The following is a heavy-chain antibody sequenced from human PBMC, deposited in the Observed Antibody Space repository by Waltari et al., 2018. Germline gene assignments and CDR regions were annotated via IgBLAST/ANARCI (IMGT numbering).Heavy chain of an antibody. CDR3: ARSHRTAMATRYFDY. V-gene: IGHV1-69*02. CDR1: GGTFSSYT. J-gene: IGHJ4*02. D-gene: IGHD5-18*01. CDR2: IIPILGIA. Sequence: QVQLVQSGAEVKKPGSSVKVSCKASGGTFSSYTISWVRQAPGQGLEWMGRIIPILGIANYAQKVQGRVTITADKSTSTAYMELSSLRSEDTAVYYCARSHRTAMATRYFDYWGQGTLVTVSS.